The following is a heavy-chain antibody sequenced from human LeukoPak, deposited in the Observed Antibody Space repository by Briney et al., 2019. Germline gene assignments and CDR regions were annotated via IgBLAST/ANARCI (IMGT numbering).Heavy chain of an antibody. V-gene: IGHV5-51*01. Sequence: GESLKISYKGSGFSFTSYWIGWGRPMPGKGLGWMGIIYPGDSDTRYSPSFQGQVTISADKSISTAYLQWSSLKASDTAMYYCARHEDCSSTSCPAYYWGQGTLVTVSS. D-gene: IGHD2-2*01. CDR2: IYPGDSDT. CDR1: GFSFTSYW. J-gene: IGHJ4*02. CDR3: ARHEDCSSTSCPAYY.